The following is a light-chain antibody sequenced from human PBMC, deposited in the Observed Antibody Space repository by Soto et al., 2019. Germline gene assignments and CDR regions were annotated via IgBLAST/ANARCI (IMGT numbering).Light chain of an antibody. CDR3: QYYGQL. V-gene: IGKV3-20*01. J-gene: IGKJ3*01. CDR2: GAS. Sequence: EIVLTQSPGTLSLSPGERATLSCRASQSVSSTHLAWYQQKPGQAPRLLVYGASSRATGIPDRFSGSGSGTDFTLSISRLEPEDFAVYYCQYYGQLFGPGTKVEIK. CDR1: QSVSSTH.